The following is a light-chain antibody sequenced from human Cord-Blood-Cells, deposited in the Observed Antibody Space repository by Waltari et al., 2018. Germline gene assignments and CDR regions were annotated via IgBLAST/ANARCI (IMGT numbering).Light chain of an antibody. Sequence: QSALTQPRSVSGSPGQAVPISCTGTSSYVGGYTYASWYQQHPGKAPKLMIYDVSKRPSGVPDRFSGSKSGNTASLTISGLQAEDEADYYCCSYAGSYTYVFGTGTKVTVL. V-gene: IGLV2-11*01. CDR2: DVS. CDR3: CSYAGSYTYV. J-gene: IGLJ1*01. CDR1: SSYVGGYTY.